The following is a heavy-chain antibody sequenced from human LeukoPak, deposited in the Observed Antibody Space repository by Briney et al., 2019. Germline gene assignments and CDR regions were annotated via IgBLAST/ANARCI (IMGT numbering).Heavy chain of an antibody. D-gene: IGHD5-18*01. CDR1: GFTSSGYA. CDR2: ISYDAIDK. V-gene: IGHV3-30*01. CDR3: AKGGFSFGYADY. Sequence: GRSLRLSCAASGFTSSGYAMHWVRQAPGKGLEWVAVISYDAIDKYYADSVKGRFTISRDNSKNTLYLEMNSLGAEDTAVYYCAKGGFSFGYADYWGQGSLVTVSS. J-gene: IGHJ4*02.